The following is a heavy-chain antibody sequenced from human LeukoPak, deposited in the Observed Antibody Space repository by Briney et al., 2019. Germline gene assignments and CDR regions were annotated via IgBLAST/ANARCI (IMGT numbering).Heavy chain of an antibody. CDR3: ARRSWYVDY. V-gene: IGHV4-59*08. Sequence: SEPLSLTCTVSGGSLSSYYWSWIRQPPGKGLEWIGYIYPSGSTNYNPSLESRVTISEDTSKNQFSLKLRSVTAADTAIYYCARRSWYVDYWGQGTLVSVSS. CDR2: IYPSGST. D-gene: IGHD6-13*01. CDR1: GGSLSSYY. J-gene: IGHJ4*02.